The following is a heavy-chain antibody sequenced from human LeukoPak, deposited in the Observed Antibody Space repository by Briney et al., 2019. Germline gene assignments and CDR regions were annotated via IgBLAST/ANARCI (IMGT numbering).Heavy chain of an antibody. CDR1: GFTFSGSA. D-gene: IGHD3-22*01. J-gene: IGHJ4*02. CDR3: TSSLYYDSSGYYYGNPGY. CDR2: IRSKANSYAT. V-gene: IGHV3-73*01. Sequence: GGSLRLSCAASGFTFSGSAMHWVRQASGKGLEWVGRIRSKANSYATAYAASVKGRFTISRDDSKNTAYLQMNSLKTEDTAVYYCTSSLYYDSSGYYYGNPGYWGQGTLVTVSS.